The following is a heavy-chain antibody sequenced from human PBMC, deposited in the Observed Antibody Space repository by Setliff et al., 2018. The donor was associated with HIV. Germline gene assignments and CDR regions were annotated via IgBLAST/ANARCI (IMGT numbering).Heavy chain of an antibody. Sequence: ASVKVSCKASGYPFTSYDIHWVRQAPGQGLEWMGWIYPNTGGTNYAQNVQGRVTVTMDTSTSTAYMELRSLKSDDTAVYYCARGKTWLRFLDYWGQGTLVTVSS. CDR3: ARGKTWLRFLDY. J-gene: IGHJ4*02. D-gene: IGHD5-12*01. CDR1: GYPFTSYD. V-gene: IGHV1-18*01. CDR2: IYPNTGGT.